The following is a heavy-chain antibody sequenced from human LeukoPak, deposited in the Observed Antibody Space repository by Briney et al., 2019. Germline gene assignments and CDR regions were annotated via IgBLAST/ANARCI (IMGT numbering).Heavy chain of an antibody. CDR3: ARTPCSGGSCPFDY. CDR2: MNPNSGNT. J-gene: IGHJ4*02. Sequence: ASVKVSCKASGYTFTSYDINWVRQATGQGLEWMGWMNPNSGNTGYAQKFQGRVTITRNTSISTAYMELSSLRSEDTAVYYCARTPCSGGSCPFDYWGQGTLATVSS. V-gene: IGHV1-8*03. D-gene: IGHD2-15*01. CDR1: GYTFTSYD.